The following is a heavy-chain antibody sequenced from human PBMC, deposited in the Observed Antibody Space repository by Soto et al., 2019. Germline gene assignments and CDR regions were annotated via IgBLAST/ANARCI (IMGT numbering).Heavy chain of an antibody. CDR2: IYYSGST. V-gene: IGHV4-61*01. CDR1: GGSVNSGIYY. Sequence: SETLSLTCTVSGGSVNSGIYYWSWIRQPPGKGLEWIGYIYYSGSTNYNPSLKSRVTISVDTSKNQFSLKLSSVTAADTAVYYCARAYSGSYLDYWGQGTLVTVSS. J-gene: IGHJ4*02. D-gene: IGHD1-26*01. CDR3: ARAYSGSYLDY.